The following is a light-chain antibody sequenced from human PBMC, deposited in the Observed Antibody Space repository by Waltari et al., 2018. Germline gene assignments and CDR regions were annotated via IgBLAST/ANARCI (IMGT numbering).Light chain of an antibody. V-gene: IGKV3-11*01. CDR2: DTS. CDR1: PSVDNL. J-gene: IGKJ4*02. CDR3: QHRVSWLLT. Sequence: EILLTQSPPTLSLPPGERPPLSCRARPSVDNLLCWYQQKPGPAPRLVIHDTSNRAPDSASRCRGSGSGIDFTITSSSLEPEDFAVYYCQHRVSWLLTFGGGTKVEL.